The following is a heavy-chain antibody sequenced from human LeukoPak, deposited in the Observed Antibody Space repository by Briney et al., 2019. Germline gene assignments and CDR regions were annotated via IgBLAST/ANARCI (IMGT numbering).Heavy chain of an antibody. J-gene: IGHJ1*01. V-gene: IGHV3-23*01. Sequence: GGSLRLSCAASGFTFSSYAMSWVRQAPGKGLEWVSAISGSGGSTYYADSVKGRFTISRDNSKNTLYLQMNSLRAEDTVVYYCAKLRYSSSWYYFQHWGQGTLVTVSS. CDR1: GFTFSSYA. D-gene: IGHD6-13*01. CDR2: ISGSGGST. CDR3: AKLRYSSSWYYFQH.